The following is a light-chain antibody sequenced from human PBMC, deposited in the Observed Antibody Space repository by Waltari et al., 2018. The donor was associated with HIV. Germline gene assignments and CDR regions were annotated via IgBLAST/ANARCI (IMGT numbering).Light chain of an antibody. V-gene: IGLV1-47*01. CDR1: SSKIGNNY. CDR3: VTWADRSSGPVV. J-gene: IGLJ2*01. CDR2: RNN. Sequence: QSVLTQPPSASGTPGQRITISCSGSSSKIGNNYVHWYKTLPGPAPKLLIYRNNQRASGVPDRFSGSKSGTSASLAISGLRSEDEADYYCVTWADRSSGPVVFGGGTKVTVL.